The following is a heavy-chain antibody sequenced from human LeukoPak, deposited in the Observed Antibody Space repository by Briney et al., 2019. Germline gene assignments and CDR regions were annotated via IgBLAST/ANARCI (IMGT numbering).Heavy chain of an antibody. Sequence: PGGSLRLSCAASGFTFSSYSMNWVRQAQGKGLEWVSYISSTSTSNSIYYADSVKGRFTISRDDAKNSLYLQMNSLRAEDTAVCYCARAFVVGATGFGYWGQGTLVTVSS. CDR1: GFTFSSYS. D-gene: IGHD1-26*01. CDR3: ARAFVVGATGFGY. CDR2: ISSTSTSNSI. J-gene: IGHJ4*02. V-gene: IGHV3-48*04.